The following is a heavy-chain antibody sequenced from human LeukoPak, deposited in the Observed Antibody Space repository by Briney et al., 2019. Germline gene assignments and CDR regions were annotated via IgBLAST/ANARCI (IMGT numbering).Heavy chain of an antibody. CDR1: GFTFSSYS. J-gene: IGHJ6*03. Sequence: GGSLRLSCAASGFTFSSYSMNWVRQAPGKGLEWVSYISSSSSTIYYADSVKGRFTISRDNAKNSLYLQMNSLRAEDTAVYYCARDPGTIFGVVIIPYYMDVWGKGTTVTVSS. D-gene: IGHD3-3*01. V-gene: IGHV3-48*01. CDR3: ARDPGTIFGVVIIPYYMDV. CDR2: ISSSSSTI.